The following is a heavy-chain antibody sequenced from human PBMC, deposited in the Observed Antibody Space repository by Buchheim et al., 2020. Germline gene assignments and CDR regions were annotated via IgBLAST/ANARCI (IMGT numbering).Heavy chain of an antibody. D-gene: IGHD5-18*01. J-gene: IGHJ6*02. CDR3: ARDLGSATWIQLRLLGDYHGMDV. Sequence: QVQLVESGGGLVKPGGSLRLSCAASGFTFSDYYMSWIRQAPGKGLEWVSYISSSGSTIYYADSVKGRFTISRDNAKNSLYLQMNSLRAEETAVYYCARDLGSATWIQLRLLGDYHGMDVWGQGTT. CDR1: GFTFSDYY. V-gene: IGHV3-11*01. CDR2: ISSSGSTI.